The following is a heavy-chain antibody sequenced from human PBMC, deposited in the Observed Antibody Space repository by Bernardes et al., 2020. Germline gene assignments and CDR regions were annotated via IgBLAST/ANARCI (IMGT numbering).Heavy chain of an antibody. CDR2: INHSGST. V-gene: IGHV4-34*01. Sequence: SETLSLTCAVYGGSFSGYYWSWIRQPPGKGLEWIGEINHSGSTNYNPSLKSRVTISVDTSKNQFSLKLSSVTAADTAVYYCARGDRYCSGGSCSIRDYWGQGTLVTVSS. J-gene: IGHJ4*02. D-gene: IGHD2-15*01. CDR3: ARGDRYCSGGSCSIRDY. CDR1: GGSFSGYY.